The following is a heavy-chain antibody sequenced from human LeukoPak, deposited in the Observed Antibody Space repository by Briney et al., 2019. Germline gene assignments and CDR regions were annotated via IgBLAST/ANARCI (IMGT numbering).Heavy chain of an antibody. D-gene: IGHD5-24*01. CDR2: IYSSGST. V-gene: IGHV4-4*07. Sequence: SETLSLTCTISYGSISNNYWNWIRQAAGQGLEWIGRIYSSGSTNYNPSLKSRVTMSVDTSKNQFSLKMNSVTAADTAVYYCARDVDMGVFDYWGQGTLVTVSS. J-gene: IGHJ4*02. CDR1: YGSISNNY. CDR3: ARDVDMGVFDY.